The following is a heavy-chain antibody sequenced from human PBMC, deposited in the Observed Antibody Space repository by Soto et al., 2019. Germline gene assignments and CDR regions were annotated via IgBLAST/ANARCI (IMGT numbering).Heavy chain of an antibody. CDR1: GFTFSNAW. D-gene: IGHD3-3*01. CDR2: IKSKTDGGTT. J-gene: IGHJ6*02. V-gene: IGHV3-15*07. Sequence: GGSLRLSCAASGFTFSNAWMNWVRQAPGKGLEWVGRIKSKTDGGTTDYAAPVKGRFTISRDDSKNTLYLQMNSLKTEDTAVYYCTTEYDFWSGKYGMDVWGQGTTVTVS. CDR3: TTEYDFWSGKYGMDV.